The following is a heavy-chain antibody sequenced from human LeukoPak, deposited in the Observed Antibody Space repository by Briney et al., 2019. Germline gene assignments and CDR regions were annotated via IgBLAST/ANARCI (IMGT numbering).Heavy chain of an antibody. Sequence: SETLSLTRTVSGGSISSGSYYWSWIRQPAGKGLEWIGRIYTSGSTNYNPSLKSRVTISVDTSKNQFSLKLSSVTAADTAVYYCARFYDYWGQGTLVTVSS. CDR3: ARFYDY. J-gene: IGHJ4*02. CDR2: IYTSGST. V-gene: IGHV4-61*02. CDR1: GGSISSGSYY.